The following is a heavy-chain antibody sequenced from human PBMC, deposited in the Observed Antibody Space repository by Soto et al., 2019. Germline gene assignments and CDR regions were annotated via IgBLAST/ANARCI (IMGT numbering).Heavy chain of an antibody. J-gene: IGHJ4*02. CDR3: AREEYSSSVRAAYFDY. CDR2: INPNSGGT. D-gene: IGHD6-6*01. V-gene: IGHV1-2*02. Sequence: ASVKVSCKASGYTFTGYYMHWVRQAPGQGLEWMGWINPNSGGTNYAQKFQGRVTMTRDTSISTAYMELSRLRSDDTAVYYCAREEYSSSVRAAYFDYWGQGTLVTVPQ. CDR1: GYTFTGYY.